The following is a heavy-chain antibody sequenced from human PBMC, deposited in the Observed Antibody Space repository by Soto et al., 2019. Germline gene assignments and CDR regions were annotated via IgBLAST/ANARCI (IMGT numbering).Heavy chain of an antibody. CDR1: GFTFSSYD. J-gene: IGHJ4*02. CDR2: IGTAGDT. V-gene: IGHV3-13*01. Sequence: PGGSLRLSCAASGFTFSSYDMHWVRQATGKGLEWVSAIGTAGDTYYPGSVKGRFTISRENAKNTLYLQMNSLRAEDTAVYYCARVGELADFDYWGQGTLVTVSS. CDR3: ARVGELADFDY. D-gene: IGHD3-16*01.